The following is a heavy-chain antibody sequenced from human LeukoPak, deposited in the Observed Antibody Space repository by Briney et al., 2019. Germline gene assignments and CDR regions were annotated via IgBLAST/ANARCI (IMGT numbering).Heavy chain of an antibody. D-gene: IGHD3-22*01. CDR3: ARLAQHRYYYDSSDYQYYFDF. CDR1: GCTFTSYG. Sequence: GASVKVSCKASGCTFTSYGISWVRQAPGQGLEWMGWISAYNGHTNYAQKFQGRVTMTTDTSTSTAYMELRSLRSDDTAVYYCARLAQHRYYYDSSDYQYYFDFWGQGTLVTVSS. CDR2: ISAYNGHT. V-gene: IGHV1-18*01. J-gene: IGHJ4*02.